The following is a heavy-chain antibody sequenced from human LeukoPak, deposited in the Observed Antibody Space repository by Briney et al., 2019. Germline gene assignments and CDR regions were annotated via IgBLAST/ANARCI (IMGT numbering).Heavy chain of an antibody. D-gene: IGHD3-10*01. V-gene: IGHV4-59*01. CDR3: ARDRGYYYGSGSPRFDP. CDR1: GGSISSYY. CDR2: IYYSGST. J-gene: IGHJ5*02. Sequence: SETLSLTCTVSGGSISSYYWSWIRQPPGKGLEWIGYIYYSGSTNYNPSLKSRVTISVDTSKNQFSLKLSSVTAADTAVYYCARDRGYYYGSGSPRFDPWGQGTLVTVSS.